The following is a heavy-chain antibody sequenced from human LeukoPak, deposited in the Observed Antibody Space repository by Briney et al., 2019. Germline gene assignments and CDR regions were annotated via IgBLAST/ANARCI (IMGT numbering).Heavy chain of an antibody. Sequence: SETLSLTCTVSGGSISSYYWSWIRQPPGKGLEWIGYIYSSGTINFNPSLKSRLTMSVDMSKNQFSLKLSSVTAADTAVYYCARHDKGFDYWGQGTLVTVSA. CDR3: ARHDKGFDY. D-gene: IGHD3-22*01. CDR1: GGSISSYY. V-gene: IGHV4-59*08. J-gene: IGHJ4*02. CDR2: IYSSGTI.